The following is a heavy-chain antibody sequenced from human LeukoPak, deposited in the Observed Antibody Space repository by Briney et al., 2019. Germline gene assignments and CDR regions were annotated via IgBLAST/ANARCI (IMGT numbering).Heavy chain of an antibody. CDR3: ARDGDILTGYYYFDY. Sequence: ASVKVSCKASGYTFTGYYMHWVRQAPGQGLEWMGIINPSGGSTSYAQKFQGRVTMTRDTSTSTVYMELSSLRSEDTAVYYCARDGDILTGYYYFDYWGQGTLVTVSS. CDR1: GYTFTGYY. J-gene: IGHJ4*02. CDR2: INPSGGST. D-gene: IGHD3-9*01. V-gene: IGHV1-46*01.